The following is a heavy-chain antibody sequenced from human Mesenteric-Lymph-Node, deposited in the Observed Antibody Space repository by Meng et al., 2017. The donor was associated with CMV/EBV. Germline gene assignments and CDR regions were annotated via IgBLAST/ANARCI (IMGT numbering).Heavy chain of an antibody. CDR3: VRVRGGAFDY. CDR1: GFNFSSAW. V-gene: IGHV3-52*01. D-gene: IGHD2-21*01. CDR2: TKCDGSKK. J-gene: IGHJ4*02. Sequence: LSCAASGFNFSSAWMHWVCQAPEKELEWVADTKCDGSKKYYVDSVKGRLTISRDNARNSLYLQVNSLRAEDMTVYYCVRVRGGAFDYWGQGTLVTVSS.